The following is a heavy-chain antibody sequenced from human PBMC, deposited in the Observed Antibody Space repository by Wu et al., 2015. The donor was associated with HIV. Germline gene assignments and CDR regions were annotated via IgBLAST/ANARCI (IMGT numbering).Heavy chain of an antibody. J-gene: IGHJ4*02. CDR1: GYTFTGYY. D-gene: IGHD3-10*01. CDR3: ARLQSLHGLYSNADY. V-gene: IGHV1-2*02. Sequence: QVQLVQSGAEVKKPGASVKVSCKASGYTFTGYYIYWVRQAPGQGPEWMGWINTNRGGTKYAQKFQGRVTLTRDTAVTTAYLELNSLRSDDTAVYYCARLQSLHGLYSNADYWGQGTLVTVSS. CDR2: INTNRGGT.